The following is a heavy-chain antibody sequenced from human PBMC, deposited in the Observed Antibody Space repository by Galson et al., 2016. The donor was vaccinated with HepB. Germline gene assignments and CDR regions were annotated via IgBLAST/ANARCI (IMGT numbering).Heavy chain of an antibody. CDR2: IKEDGTFQ. J-gene: IGHJ4*02. CDR3: AREGLADGSYFDY. D-gene: IGHD5-24*01. Sequence: SLRLSCAASGFTFTSYWMAWLRQAPGRGLEWVANIKEDGTFQCYVDSVNGRFTISRDNTKMSVHLQMNTLRVEDTAIYYCAREGLADGSYFDYWGQGTPVTIAS. CDR1: GFTFTSYW. V-gene: IGHV3-7*01.